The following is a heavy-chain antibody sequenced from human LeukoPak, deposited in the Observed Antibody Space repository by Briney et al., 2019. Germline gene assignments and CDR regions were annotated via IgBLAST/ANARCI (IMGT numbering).Heavy chain of an antibody. CDR3: ARTQDYDFWSGYSNWFDP. V-gene: IGHV3-30-3*01. D-gene: IGHD3-3*01. CDR1: GFTFSSYA. Sequence: PGGSLRLSCAASGFTFSSYAMHWVRQAPGKGLEWVAVISYDGSNKYYADSVKGRFTISRDNSKNTLYLQMNSLRAEDTAVYYCARTQDYDFWSGYSNWFDPWGQGTLVTVSS. CDR2: ISYDGSNK. J-gene: IGHJ5*02.